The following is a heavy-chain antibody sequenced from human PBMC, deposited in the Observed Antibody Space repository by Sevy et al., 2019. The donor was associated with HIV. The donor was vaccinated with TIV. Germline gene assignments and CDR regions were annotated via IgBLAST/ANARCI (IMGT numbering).Heavy chain of an antibody. D-gene: IGHD2-2*01. CDR1: GGTFSSYA. J-gene: IGHJ5*02. V-gene: IGHV1-69*04. CDR2: IIPIPGIP. CDR3: ARDASSYCTSYSCYGGWFDP. Sequence: ASVKVSCKASGGTFSSYAINWVRQAPGQGLEWMGRIIPIPGIPNYAQKFQGIVTITADKSTSTAYMELSSLRSEDTAVYYCARDASSYCTSYSCYGGWFDPWGQGTLVTVSS.